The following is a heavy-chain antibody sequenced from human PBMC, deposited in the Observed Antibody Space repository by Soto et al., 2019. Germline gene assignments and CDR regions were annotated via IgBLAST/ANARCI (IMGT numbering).Heavy chain of an antibody. V-gene: IGHV1-2*02. CDR1: GYTFTDYC. CDR2: ISSYNGDT. Sequence: AAGQVSGDASGYTFTDYCMHDVRQSPGQGLECMGWISSYNGDTHYAPKFQGRVTMTRDTSINTAFMELSRLRSDNSAMYYCARDRFLESGSYYPYWGRGTQGTDPS. J-gene: IGHJ4*02. CDR3: ARDRFLESGSYYPY. D-gene: IGHD3-10*01.